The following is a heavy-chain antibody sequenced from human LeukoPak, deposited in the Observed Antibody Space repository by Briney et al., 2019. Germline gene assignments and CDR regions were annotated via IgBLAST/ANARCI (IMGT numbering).Heavy chain of an antibody. Sequence: GESLKISCKASGYYFPLFWIGWVRQLPGKGPEWMGIIYPGDSATKYSPSFQGQVTISADQSISTAYLQWTSLEASDTAMYYCVRLGNSYNPSLYYFDYWGQGILVTVSS. CDR3: VRLGNSYNPSLYYFDY. V-gene: IGHV5-51*01. CDR2: IYPGDSAT. D-gene: IGHD5-24*01. J-gene: IGHJ4*02. CDR1: GYYFPLFW.